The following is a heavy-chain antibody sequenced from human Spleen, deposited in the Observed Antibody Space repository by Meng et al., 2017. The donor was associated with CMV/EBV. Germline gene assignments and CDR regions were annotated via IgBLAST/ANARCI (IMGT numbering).Heavy chain of an antibody. CDR3: AKGGTGCSGTTCYGGWFDP. CDR2: ISSIGDDT. Sequence: GESLKISSAASGFTFNHYAMNWVRQAPGKGLQWVSVISSIGDDTNYADSVKGRFTISRDNAKNTLYLQMNSLGVDDTAIYFCAKGGTGCSGTTCYGGWFDPWGQGALVTVSS. D-gene: IGHD2-2*01. CDR1: GFTFNHYA. V-gene: IGHV3-23*01. J-gene: IGHJ5*02.